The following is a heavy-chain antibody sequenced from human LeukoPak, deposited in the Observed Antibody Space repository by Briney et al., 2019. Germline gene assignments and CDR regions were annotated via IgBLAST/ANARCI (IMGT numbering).Heavy chain of an antibody. CDR2: INPNSGGT. D-gene: IGHD6-19*01. V-gene: IGHV1-2*02. Sequence: ASVTVSCKASGYTFTGYYMHWVRQAPGQGLEWMGWINPNSGGTNYAQKFQGRVTMTRDTSISTAYMELSRLRSDDTAMYYCAREDAVSSDDAFDLWGQGTMVTVS. CDR3: AREDAVSSDDAFDL. J-gene: IGHJ3*01. CDR1: GYTFTGYY.